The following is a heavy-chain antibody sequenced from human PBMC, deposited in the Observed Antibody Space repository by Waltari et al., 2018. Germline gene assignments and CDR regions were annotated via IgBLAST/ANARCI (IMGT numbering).Heavy chain of an antibody. V-gene: IGHV3-9*01. Sequence: EVELVESGGGWVQPGRSLRLSCATSGFSFDDYDMHWVRQAPGKGLEWVSSSSWNSGFIGYADSVKGRFTISRDNGENSLHLEMNSLRAEDTAFYYCVKDMYTTSESYFDFWGQGTLVTVSS. J-gene: IGHJ4*02. CDR1: GFSFDDYD. CDR2: SSWNSGFI. CDR3: VKDMYTTSESYFDF. D-gene: IGHD2-2*01.